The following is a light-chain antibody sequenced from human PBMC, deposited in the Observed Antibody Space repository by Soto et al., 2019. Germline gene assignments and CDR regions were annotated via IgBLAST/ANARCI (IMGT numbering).Light chain of an antibody. J-gene: IGLJ3*02. CDR3: SSYTNSITRV. V-gene: IGLV2-14*01. CDR1: SDDVGAYNS. Sequence: QSALTQPASVSGSPGQSITISCTGTSDDVGAYNSVSWYQQHPGKAPKLIIYEVTNRPSGVSNRFFGFKSGYTASLTISGLQAEDEADYYCSSYTNSITRVFGGGTKLTVL. CDR2: EVT.